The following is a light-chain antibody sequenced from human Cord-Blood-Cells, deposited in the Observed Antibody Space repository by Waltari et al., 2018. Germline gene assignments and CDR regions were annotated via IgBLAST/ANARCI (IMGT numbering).Light chain of an antibody. Sequence: QSALTQPASVSGSPGQSITLSCTGTSSDVGGYNYVPWYQQHPGKAPKLMIYDFSKRPSGVSNRFSGSKSGNTASLTISGLQAEDEADYYCSSYTSSSTSHWVFGGGTKLTIL. CDR2: DFS. J-gene: IGLJ3*02. CDR1: SSDVGGYNY. V-gene: IGLV2-14*01. CDR3: SSYTSSSTSHWV.